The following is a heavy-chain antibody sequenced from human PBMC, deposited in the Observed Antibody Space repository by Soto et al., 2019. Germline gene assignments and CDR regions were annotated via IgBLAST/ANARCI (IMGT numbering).Heavy chain of an antibody. CDR1: GFSLDTWGVG. J-gene: IGHJ4*02. CDR2: IYWDDDK. V-gene: IGHV2-5*02. CDR3: ARALGSWGSYYFDH. Sequence: QITLKESGPTLVRPTQPLTLTCTVSGFSLDTWGVGVGWIRQSPGKAPEWLALIYWDDDKRYTPSLKNRLTITQDTSKNRVVITLTNMDPVDTVTYSCARALGSWGSYYFDHWGQGTLVTVSS. D-gene: IGHD3-16*01.